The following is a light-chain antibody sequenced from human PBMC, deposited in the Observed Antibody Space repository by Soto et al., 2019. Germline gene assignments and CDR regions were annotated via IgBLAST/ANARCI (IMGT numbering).Light chain of an antibody. CDR3: QQYYHYPRT. Sequence: AIRVTQSPSSISASTGDRVTITCRASQEISPFLAWYQQRPGKAPNLLLYASSTLKSGVPSRFSGGGSGTNFTLTNSNLQSEDSAIYLCQQYYHYPRTFDQGTKVEIK. J-gene: IGKJ1*01. V-gene: IGKV1-8*01. CDR2: ASS. CDR1: QEISPF.